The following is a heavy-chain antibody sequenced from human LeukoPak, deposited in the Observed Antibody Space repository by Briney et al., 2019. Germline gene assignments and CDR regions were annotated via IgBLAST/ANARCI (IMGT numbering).Heavy chain of an antibody. D-gene: IGHD5-12*01. CDR2: ITGSGEIS. CDR1: GFTFSSYW. V-gene: IGHV3-48*01. CDR3: ARESAVATGAFDY. J-gene: IGHJ4*02. Sequence: GGSLRLSCAASGFTFSSYWMSWVRQAPGKGLEWVSHITGSGEISHYADSVQGRFAISRDNAKNSLYLQMNSLRAEDTAVYYCARESAVATGAFDYWGRGTLVTVSS.